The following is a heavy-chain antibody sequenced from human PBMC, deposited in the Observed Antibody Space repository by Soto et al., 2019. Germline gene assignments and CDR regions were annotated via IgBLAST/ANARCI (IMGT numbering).Heavy chain of an antibody. CDR1: GFTFSSYA. D-gene: IGHD2-15*01. CDR2: ISGSGGST. J-gene: IGHJ6*03. V-gene: IGHV3-23*01. Sequence: GGSLRLSCAASGFTFSSYAMSWVRQAPGKGLEWVSAISGSGGSTYYADSVKGRFTISRDNSKNTLYLQMNSLRAEDTAVYYCAKLVVPAYYYYYYYMDVWGKGTTVTVSS. CDR3: AKLVVPAYYYYYYYMDV.